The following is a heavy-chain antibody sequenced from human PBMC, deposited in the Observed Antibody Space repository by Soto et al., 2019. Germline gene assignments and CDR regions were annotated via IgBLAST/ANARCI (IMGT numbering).Heavy chain of an antibody. Sequence: TYTLCVTSFLPGFAIGGSDWRWIGKPRGKALEWIGYVSYSGTTDYPPSTKSRVSISIDTSKNQFSLKMISVTAADTAVYYFARHGSDSGWFFVDPWGQGALVTVS. CDR1: GFAIGGSD. J-gene: IGHJ5*02. CDR2: VSYSGTT. D-gene: IGHD6-19*01. CDR3: ARHGSDSGWFFVDP. V-gene: IGHV4-59*08.